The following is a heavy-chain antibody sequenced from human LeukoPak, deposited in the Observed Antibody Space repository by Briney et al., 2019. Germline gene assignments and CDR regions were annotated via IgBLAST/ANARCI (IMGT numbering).Heavy chain of an antibody. V-gene: IGHV3-33*01. CDR3: ARDPWSGTYSGGEDI. D-gene: IGHD3-16*01. Sequence: PGGSLRLSCTTSGFTFNTHGMHWVRQAPGKGPEWVADIWSDGSNRYYADSVKGRFTISRDNSRNMLYLQMNSLRAEDTAVYYCARDPWSGTYSGGEDIWGQGTTVTVSS. J-gene: IGHJ3*02. CDR1: GFTFNTHG. CDR2: IWSDGSNR.